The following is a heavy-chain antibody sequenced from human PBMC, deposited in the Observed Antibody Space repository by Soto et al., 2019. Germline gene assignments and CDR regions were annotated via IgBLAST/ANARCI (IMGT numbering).Heavy chain of an antibody. CDR3: ARGVNPAQRHSGYDWRGYYYYGMDV. CDR1: GGPFSNHV. J-gene: IGHJ6*02. CDR2: ITPIFGTA. Sequence: QVQLVQSGAEVKKPGSSVKVSCKASGGPFSNHVINWVRQAPGQGLEWMGGITPIFGTANYAQKFQGRVTITADESTSTAYMELSSLRSEDTAVYYCARGVNPAQRHSGYDWRGYYYYGMDVWGQGTTVTVSS. V-gene: IGHV1-69*01. D-gene: IGHD5-12*01.